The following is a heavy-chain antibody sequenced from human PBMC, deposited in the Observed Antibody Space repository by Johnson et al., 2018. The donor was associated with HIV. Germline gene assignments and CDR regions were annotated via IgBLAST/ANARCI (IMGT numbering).Heavy chain of an antibody. J-gene: IGHJ3*02. CDR3: ASYCIGGSCYRRSPSDAFDI. D-gene: IGHD2-15*01. CDR1: GFTFSSYA. CDR2: ISYDGSNK. V-gene: IGHV3-30-3*01. Sequence: QVQLVESGGGVVQPGRSLRLSCAASGFTFSSYAMHWVRQAPGKWLEWVAVISYDGSNKYYADSVKGRFTISRDNSKNTLYLQMNSLRAEDTAVYYCASYCIGGSCYRRSPSDAFDIWGQGTMVTVSS.